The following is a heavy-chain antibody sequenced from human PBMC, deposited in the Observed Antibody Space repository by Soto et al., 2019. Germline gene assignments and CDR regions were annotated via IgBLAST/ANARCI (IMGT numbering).Heavy chain of an antibody. CDR2: ISYDGSNK. V-gene: IGHV3-30-3*01. CDR3: ARDMAYCSGGSCYSSPPRGMDV. J-gene: IGHJ6*02. CDR1: GFTFSSYA. Sequence: GGSLRLSCAASGFTFSSYAMHWVRQAPGKGLEWVAVISYDGSNKYYADSVKGRFTISRDNSKNTLYLQMNSLRAEDTAVYYCARDMAYCSGGSCYSSPPRGMDVWGQGTTVTVSS. D-gene: IGHD2-15*01.